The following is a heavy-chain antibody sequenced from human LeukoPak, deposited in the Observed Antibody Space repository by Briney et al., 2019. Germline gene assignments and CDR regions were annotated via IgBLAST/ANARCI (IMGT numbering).Heavy chain of an antibody. CDR2: IIPIFGTA. J-gene: IGHJ3*02. Sequence: SVKVSCKASGGTFSSYAISWVRQAPGQGLECMGGIIPIFGTANYAQKFQGRVTITTDESTSTAYMELSSLRSEDTAVYYCARGPVVVVPAATRGMGAFDIWGQGTMVTVSS. CDR3: ARGPVVVVPAATRGMGAFDI. CDR1: GGTFSSYA. D-gene: IGHD2-2*01. V-gene: IGHV1-69*05.